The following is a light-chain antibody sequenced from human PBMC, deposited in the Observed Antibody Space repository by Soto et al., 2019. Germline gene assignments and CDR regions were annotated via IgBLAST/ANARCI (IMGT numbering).Light chain of an antibody. J-gene: IGKJ3*01. CDR3: QQYDNSPRFT. Sequence: EIVLTQSPGTLSLSPGERATLSCQTSQTVSSSYVAWYQQKSGQSPRLLIYAASSRATGIPDRFSGSGSGTDFTLTISRLEPEDFAVYYWQQYDNSPRFTFGPGTKVDIK. CDR1: QTVSSSY. V-gene: IGKV3-20*01. CDR2: AAS.